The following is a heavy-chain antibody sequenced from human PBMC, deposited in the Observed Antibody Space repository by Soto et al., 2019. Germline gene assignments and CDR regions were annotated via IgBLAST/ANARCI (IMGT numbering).Heavy chain of an antibody. V-gene: IGHV3-21*01. CDR2: ISSDSRYI. Sequence: DVQLVESGGGLVKPGGSLRLSCATSGFTFSTFDMNWVRQAPGKGLEWVSSISSDSRYIFYADSVKGRITISRDNAKSALYLQMNSLRADDTGVYYCARDRRGASYHFDWWGQGTLVTVSS. D-gene: IGHD1-26*01. CDR1: GFTFSTFD. J-gene: IGHJ4*02. CDR3: ARDRRGASYHFDW.